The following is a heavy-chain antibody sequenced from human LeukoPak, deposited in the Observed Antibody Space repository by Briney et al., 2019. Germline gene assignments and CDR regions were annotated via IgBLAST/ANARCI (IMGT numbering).Heavy chain of an antibody. J-gene: IGHJ4*02. CDR1: GFTFSNS. Sequence: GGSLRLSCAASGFTFSNSMNWVRQAPGKGLEWVSSISSSSSNIYYADSVKGRFTISRDNAKNSLCLQMNSLRVEDTAVYYCARCTTGRTFGSLREIKRSREIDYWGQGTLVTVSS. CDR2: ISSSSSNI. V-gene: IGHV3-21*01. CDR3: ARCTTGRTFGSLREIKRSREIDY. D-gene: IGHD1-1*01.